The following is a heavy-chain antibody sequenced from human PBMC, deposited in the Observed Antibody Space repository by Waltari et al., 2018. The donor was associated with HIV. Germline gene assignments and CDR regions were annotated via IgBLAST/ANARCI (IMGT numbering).Heavy chain of an antibody. CDR1: GFTFSNFG. CDR3: VRALGDY. CDR2: ISNDGSKK. Sequence: QVQLVESGGGVVQPGKSLRLSCAASGFTFSNFGMHWVRQAPGKGLECVALISNDGSKKYYADSMKCLFTISRANSKNTLYLQMNSLRPDDTAVYYCVRALGDYWGQGTLVTISS. V-gene: IGHV3-30-3*01. D-gene: IGHD7-27*01. J-gene: IGHJ4*02.